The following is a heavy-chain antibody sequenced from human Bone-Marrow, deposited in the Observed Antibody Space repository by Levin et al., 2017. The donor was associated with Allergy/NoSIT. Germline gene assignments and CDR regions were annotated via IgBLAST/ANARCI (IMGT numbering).Heavy chain of an antibody. CDR2: IYHSGTT. CDR1: GVSISSGNW. V-gene: IGHV4-4*02. J-gene: IGHJ6*02. D-gene: IGHD2-21*01. CDR3: ARNVAEIVVLPGAMEMGAQQEEKGLDV. Sequence: PSETLSLTCAVTGVSISSGNWWTWVRQSPQRGLEYIGEIYHSGTTNYNPSLQSRVTISVDNSKNQISLNLRSVTAADTAVYYCARNVAEIVVLPGAMEMGAQQEEKGLDVWGQGTTVIVSS.